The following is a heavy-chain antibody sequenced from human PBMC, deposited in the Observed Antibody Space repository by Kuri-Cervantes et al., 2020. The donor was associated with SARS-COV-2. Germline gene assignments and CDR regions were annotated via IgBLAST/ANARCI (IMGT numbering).Heavy chain of an antibody. J-gene: IGHJ4*02. CDR1: GFTFSSYG. CDR3: ARETRSIQTEKYSSGWPLIDY. D-gene: IGHD6-19*01. CDR2: ISSSSSYI. Sequence: GGSLRLSCAASGFTFSSYGMHWVRQAPGKGLEWVSSISSSSSYIYYADSVEGRFTISRDNAKNSLYLQMNSLRAEDTAVYYCARETRSIQTEKYSSGWPLIDYWGQGTLVTVSS. V-gene: IGHV3-21*01.